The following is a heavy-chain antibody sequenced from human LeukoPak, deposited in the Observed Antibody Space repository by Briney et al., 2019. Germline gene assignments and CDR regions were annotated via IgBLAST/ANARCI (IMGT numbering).Heavy chain of an antibody. J-gene: IGHJ4*02. V-gene: IGHV3-30*18. CDR3: VKASYDSSGYSIEY. CDR2: ISYDGSNK. Sequence: GGSLRLSCAASGFTLSSYGMHWVRQAPGKGLEWVAVISYDGSNKYYADSVKGRFTISRDNSKNTLYLQMNSLRAEDTAVYYCVKASYDSSGYSIEYWGQGTLVTVSS. D-gene: IGHD3-22*01. CDR1: GFTLSSYG.